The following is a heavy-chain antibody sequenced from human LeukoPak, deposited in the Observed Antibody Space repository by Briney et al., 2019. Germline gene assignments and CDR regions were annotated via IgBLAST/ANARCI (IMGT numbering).Heavy chain of an antibody. CDR3: AKACSSGWYGSDY. Sequence: PGGSLRLSCAASGFTFSSYAMSWVRQAPGKGLECVSTISGSGGSTYYADSVKGRFTISRDNSKNTLYLQVNSLRAEDTAVYHCAKACSSGWYGSDYWGQGTLVTVSS. J-gene: IGHJ4*02. D-gene: IGHD6-19*01. CDR2: ISGSGGST. V-gene: IGHV3-23*01. CDR1: GFTFSSYA.